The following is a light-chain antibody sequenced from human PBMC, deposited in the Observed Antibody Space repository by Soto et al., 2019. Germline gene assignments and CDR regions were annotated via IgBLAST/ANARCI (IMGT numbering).Light chain of an antibody. J-gene: IGKJ1*01. CDR2: KAS. V-gene: IGKV1-5*03. CDR1: QSISTW. CDR3: QQYSTYWT. Sequence: DIQMTQSPSTLSASVGDRVTITCRASQSISTWLAWYQQKAGKAPKLLIYKASILESGVPSRFSGSGSGTECTLTISSLQPDDFATYYCQQYSTYWTFGQGTKVEIK.